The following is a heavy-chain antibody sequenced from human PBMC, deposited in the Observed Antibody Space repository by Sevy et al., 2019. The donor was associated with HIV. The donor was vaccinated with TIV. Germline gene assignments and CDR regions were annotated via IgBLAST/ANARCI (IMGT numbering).Heavy chain of an antibody. CDR1: GFTFSNAW. D-gene: IGHD3-10*01. CDR2: IKSKTDGGTT. V-gene: IGHV3-15*01. Sequence: GGSLTLSCAASGFTFSNAWMSWVRQAPGKGLEWVGRIKSKTDGGTTDYAPPVKGRFTISRDDSKNTPYLQMNSLKTEGTAVYYGTTDVGWYYSGSGTNRLHRPGRYYMDVWGKGTTVTVSS. CDR3: TTDVGWYYSGSGTNRLHRPGRYYMDV. J-gene: IGHJ6*03.